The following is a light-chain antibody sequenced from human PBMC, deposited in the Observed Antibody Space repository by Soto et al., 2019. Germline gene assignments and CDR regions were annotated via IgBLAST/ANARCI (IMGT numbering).Light chain of an antibody. Sequence: EIVMTQSPVTLSVSPGERATLSCRASQSVSSNLAWYKQKPGQAPMLLIYGASTRATGIPARFSGSGSGTEFTLTISSLQSEDFAVYYCQQYDNCPFTFGPGTKVDLK. J-gene: IGKJ3*01. CDR1: QSVSSN. V-gene: IGKV3-15*01. CDR2: GAS. CDR3: QQYDNCPFT.